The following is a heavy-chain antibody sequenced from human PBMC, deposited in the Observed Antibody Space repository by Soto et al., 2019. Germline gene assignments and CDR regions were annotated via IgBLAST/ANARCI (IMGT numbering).Heavy chain of an antibody. D-gene: IGHD4-17*01. J-gene: IGHJ6*02. Sequence: QVQLVQSGAEVKEPGASVRVSCRASEDTFTGYYMEWVRQAPGQGLEWMGWIDPNSGVTNYAQKFQGRVTMTRDTSISTAYMELSRLTSDDTALYYCTRDRKRTAVTTRGLYVMDVWGQGTPLTVSS. V-gene: IGHV1-2*02. CDR1: EDTFTGYY. CDR3: TRDRKRTAVTTRGLYVMDV. CDR2: IDPNSGVT.